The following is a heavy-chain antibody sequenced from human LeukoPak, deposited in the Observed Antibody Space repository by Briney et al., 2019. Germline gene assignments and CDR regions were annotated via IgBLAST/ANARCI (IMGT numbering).Heavy chain of an antibody. D-gene: IGHD3-16*02. CDR2: IYYSGST. V-gene: IGHV4-39*07. J-gene: IGHJ6*03. CDR1: GDSISSSNYY. CDR3: ARGSGGGNDYVWGSYRFYYYYYYMDV. Sequence: PSETLSLTRTVSGDSISSSNYYWGWIRQPPGKGLEWIGSIYYSGSTYFNPSLKSRVTISVDTSKNQFSLKLSSVTAADTAVYYCARGSGGGNDYVWGSYRFYYYYYYMDVWGKGTTVTISS.